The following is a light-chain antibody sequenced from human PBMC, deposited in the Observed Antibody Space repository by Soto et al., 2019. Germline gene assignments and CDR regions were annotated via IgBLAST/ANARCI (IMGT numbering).Light chain of an antibody. CDR2: DVS. CDR1: HDITNY. V-gene: IGKV1-33*01. Sequence: IQMTQSPSSLSLSVVDRVTITCQASHDITNYLNWYQQKPGKDTQLLIYDVSKLETGVPSRFSGIGSGTEFTLTISSLQPDDFATYYCQQYNSYGLTFGQGTKVDIK. CDR3: QQYNSYGLT. J-gene: IGKJ1*01.